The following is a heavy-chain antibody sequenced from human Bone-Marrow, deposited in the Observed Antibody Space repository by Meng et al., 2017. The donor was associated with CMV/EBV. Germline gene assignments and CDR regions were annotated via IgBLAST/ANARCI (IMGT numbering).Heavy chain of an antibody. CDR1: GYTFTSYD. V-gene: IGHV1-69*05. CDR3: ARGGKIVVVPADIEGVDWFDP. CDR2: IIPIFGTA. J-gene: IGHJ5*02. D-gene: IGHD2-2*02. Sequence: SVKGSCKASGYTFTSYDINWVRQAPGQGLEWMGGIIPIFGTANYAQKFQGGVTITTDESTSTAYMELSSLRSEDTAVYYCARGGKIVVVPADIEGVDWFDPWGQGILVTVSS.